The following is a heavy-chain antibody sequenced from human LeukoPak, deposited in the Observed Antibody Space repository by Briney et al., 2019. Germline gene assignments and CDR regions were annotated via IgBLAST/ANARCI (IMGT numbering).Heavy chain of an antibody. CDR1: GFTFSSYS. V-gene: IGHV3-48*04. J-gene: IGHJ4*02. Sequence: GGSLRLSCAASGFTFSSYSMNWVRQAPGKGLEWVSYISSSSSTIYYADSVKGRFTVSRDNAKNSLYLQMNSLRAEDTAVYYCARDRGGIVVVPDYFDYWGQGTLVTVSS. CDR3: ARDRGGIVVVPDYFDY. D-gene: IGHD2-2*01. CDR2: ISSSSSTI.